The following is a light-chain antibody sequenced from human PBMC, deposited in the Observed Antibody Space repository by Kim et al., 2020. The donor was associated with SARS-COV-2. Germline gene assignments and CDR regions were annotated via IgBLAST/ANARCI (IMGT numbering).Light chain of an antibody. Sequence: VYPGQTASITCSGDKLGDKYACWYQQKPGQSTVLVIYQDSKRPSGIPERFSGSNSGNTATLTISGTQAMDEADYYCQAWDSSTVVFGGGTKLTVL. V-gene: IGLV3-1*01. CDR3: QAWDSSTVV. CDR1: KLGDKY. J-gene: IGLJ2*01. CDR2: QDS.